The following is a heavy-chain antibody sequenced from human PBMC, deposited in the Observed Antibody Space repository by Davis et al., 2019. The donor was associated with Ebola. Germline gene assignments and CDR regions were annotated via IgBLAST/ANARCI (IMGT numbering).Heavy chain of an antibody. CDR1: GFTSA. CDR2: ISGSGGST. Sequence: GGSLRLSCAASGFTSAMHWVRQAPGKGLEWVSAISGSGGSTYYADSVKGRFTISRDNSKNTLYLQMNSLRAEDTAVYYCAASQIQLWADYWGRGTLVTVSS. J-gene: IGHJ4*02. V-gene: IGHV3-23*01. CDR3: AASQIQLWADY. D-gene: IGHD5-18*01.